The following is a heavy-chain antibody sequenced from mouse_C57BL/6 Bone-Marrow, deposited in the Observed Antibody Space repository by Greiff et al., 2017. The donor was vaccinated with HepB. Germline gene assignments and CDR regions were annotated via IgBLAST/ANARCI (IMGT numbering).Heavy chain of an antibody. J-gene: IGHJ3*01. CDR3: AREGYGPWFAY. Sequence: VQLQQPGAELVKPGASVKMSCKASGYTFTSYWITWVKQRPGQGLEWIGDIYPGSGSTNYNEKFKSKATLTVDTSSSKAYLQLSSLTSEDSAVYYCAREGYGPWFAYWGQGTLVTVSA. D-gene: IGHD1-1*02. V-gene: IGHV1-55*01. CDR1: GYTFTSYW. CDR2: IYPGSGST.